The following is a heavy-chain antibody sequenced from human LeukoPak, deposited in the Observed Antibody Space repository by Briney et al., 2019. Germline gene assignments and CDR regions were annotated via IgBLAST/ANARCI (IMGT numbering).Heavy chain of an antibody. Sequence: GGSLRLSCAASGFTFSSYGMSWVRQAPGKGLEWVSAIRGSGGSAYYTDSVKGRFTISRDNAKNSLYLQMNSLRAEDTAVYYCAELGITMIGGVWGKGTTVTISS. CDR1: GFTFSSYG. J-gene: IGHJ6*04. V-gene: IGHV3-23*01. CDR3: AELGITMIGGV. D-gene: IGHD3-10*02. CDR2: IRGSGGSA.